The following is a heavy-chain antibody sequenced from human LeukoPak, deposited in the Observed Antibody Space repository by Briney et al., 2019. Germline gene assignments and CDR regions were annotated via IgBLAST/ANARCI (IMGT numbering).Heavy chain of an antibody. J-gene: IGHJ4*02. CDR1: GFTVSSNY. D-gene: IGHD5-12*01. CDR3: ARVSGYDWYYFDY. Sequence: GGSLGLSCAASGFTVSSNYMNWVRQAPGKGLEWVSVIYSGGSTYYADSVKGRFAISRDNSKNTLYLQMNSLRAANTAVYYCARVSGYDWYYFDYWGQGTLVTVSS. CDR2: IYSGGST. V-gene: IGHV3-53*01.